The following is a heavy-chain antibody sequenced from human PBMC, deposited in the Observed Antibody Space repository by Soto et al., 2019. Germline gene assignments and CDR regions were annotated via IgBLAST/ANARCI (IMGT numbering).Heavy chain of an antibody. J-gene: IGHJ1*01. CDR2: ISGSGGST. V-gene: IGHV3-23*01. Sequence: EVQLLESGGGLVQPGGSLRLSCAASGFTFSSYAMSWVRQAPGKGLEWVSAISGSGGSTYYADSVKGRFTISRDNSKNTLYLQMNSLRAEDTAVYYCAKDLDYGDYLGRVYFQHWGQGTLVTVSS. D-gene: IGHD4-17*01. CDR1: GFTFSSYA. CDR3: AKDLDYGDYLGRVYFQH.